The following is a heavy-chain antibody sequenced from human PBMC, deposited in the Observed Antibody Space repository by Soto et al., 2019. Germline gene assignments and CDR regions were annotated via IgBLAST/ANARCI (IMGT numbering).Heavy chain of an antibody. J-gene: IGHJ4*02. CDR3: ARRYGGTFDY. Sequence: SETLCLRYSVAWGSSISIGGCWGFIRQPPGKGLEWIGSIYYSGTTYHNPSLKSRVTISVDSSKNQFSLKLSSVTAADTAVYYCARRYGGTFDYWGQGTLVTVSS. CDR1: WGSSISIGGC. V-gene: IGHV4-39*01. CDR2: IYYSGTT. D-gene: IGHD2-15*01.